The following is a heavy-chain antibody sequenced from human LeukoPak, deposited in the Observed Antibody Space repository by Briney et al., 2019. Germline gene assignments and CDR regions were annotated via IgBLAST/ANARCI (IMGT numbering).Heavy chain of an antibody. CDR1: GFTFSSYA. Sequence: GGSLRLSCAASGFTFSSYAMSWVRQAPGKGLEWVSVISGSGGNTYYADSVKGRFTISRDNSKNTLYLQMNSLRAEDTSIYYCAKDGKGAPVAGTGYFDYWGQGTLVTVSS. D-gene: IGHD6-19*01. J-gene: IGHJ4*02. V-gene: IGHV3-23*01. CDR3: AKDGKGAPVAGTGYFDY. CDR2: ISGSGGNT.